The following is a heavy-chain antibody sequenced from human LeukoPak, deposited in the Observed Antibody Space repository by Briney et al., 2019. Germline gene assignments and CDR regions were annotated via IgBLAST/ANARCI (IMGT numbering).Heavy chain of an antibody. D-gene: IGHD6-19*01. CDR2: INSSGST. V-gene: IGHV4-4*07. CDR1: GGSISSYY. J-gene: IGHJ4*02. Sequence: SETLSLTCTVSGGSISSYYWSWIRQPAGKGLEWIGRINSSGSTNYNPSLKSRVTMSVDTSKNQLSLKLKSATAADTAVYYCARGRAVSVPFDHWGQGTLVTVSS. CDR3: ARGRAVSVPFDH.